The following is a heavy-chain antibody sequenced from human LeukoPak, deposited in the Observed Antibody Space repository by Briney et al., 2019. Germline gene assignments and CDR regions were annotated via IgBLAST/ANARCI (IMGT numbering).Heavy chain of an antibody. J-gene: IGHJ4*02. V-gene: IGHV3-30-3*01. CDR1: GFTFSSYA. CDR3: ARDTRRGYSYGYLDY. Sequence: GGSLRVSCAASGFTFSSYAMHWVRQAPGKGLEWVAVISYDGSNKYYADSVKGRFTISRDNSKNTLYLQMNSLRAEDTAVYYCARDTRRGYSYGYLDYWGQGTLVTVSS. CDR2: ISYDGSNK. D-gene: IGHD5-18*01.